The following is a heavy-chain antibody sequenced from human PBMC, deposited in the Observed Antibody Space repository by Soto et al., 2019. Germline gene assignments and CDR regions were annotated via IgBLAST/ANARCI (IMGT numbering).Heavy chain of an antibody. CDR1: GFTFSSYG. J-gene: IGHJ6*02. Sequence: GGSLRLSCAASGFTFSSYGMHWVRQAPGKGLEWVAVIWYDGSNKYYADSVKGRFTISRDNSKNTLYLQMNSLRAEDTAVYYCARDVWGSSWYVSYYYYYGMDVWGQGTTVTVSS. D-gene: IGHD6-13*01. CDR3: ARDVWGSSWYVSYYYYYGMDV. CDR2: IWYDGSNK. V-gene: IGHV3-33*01.